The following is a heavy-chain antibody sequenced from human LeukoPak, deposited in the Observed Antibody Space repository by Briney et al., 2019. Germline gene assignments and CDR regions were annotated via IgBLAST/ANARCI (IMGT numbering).Heavy chain of an antibody. Sequence: SETLSLTCTVSGDSISGSYWSWIRQPPGKGLEWIGYIYYSGSTNYNPSLKSRVTISVDTSKNQFSLKLSSVTAADTAVYYCARDDGSSWYDYWGQGTLVTVSS. J-gene: IGHJ4*02. CDR2: IYYSGST. CDR3: ARDDGSSWYDY. CDR1: GDSISGSY. V-gene: IGHV4-59*01. D-gene: IGHD6-13*01.